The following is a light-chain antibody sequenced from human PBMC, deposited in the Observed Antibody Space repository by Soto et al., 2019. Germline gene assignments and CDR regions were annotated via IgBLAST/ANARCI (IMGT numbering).Light chain of an antibody. V-gene: IGKV3-20*01. Sequence: ELVLTQSPGTLSLSPGERATLSCRASQSVSSSYLSWYQQKPGQAHRLLIYGTSSRATAIPDRFSGSGSGTDFTLTISRLEPEDFAVYYCQQYGSSSWTFGQGTKVEIK. CDR1: QSVSSSY. CDR2: GTS. J-gene: IGKJ1*01. CDR3: QQYGSSSWT.